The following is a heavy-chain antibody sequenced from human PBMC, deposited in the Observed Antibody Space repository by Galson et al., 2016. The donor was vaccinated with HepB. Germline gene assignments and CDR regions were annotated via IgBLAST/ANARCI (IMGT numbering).Heavy chain of an antibody. J-gene: IGHJ4*02. CDR2: IWHDGSNQ. CDR1: GFVFSSYG. Sequence: SLRLSCAASGFVFSSYGIHWVRQAPGKGLEWVALIWHDGSNQYYADSVKGRFTISRDNSKNTLFLQMNSLRAEDTAVYYCARVRDGNNWRVQPFDLWGQGALVTVSS. V-gene: IGHV3-33*01. D-gene: IGHD5-24*01. CDR3: ARVRDGNNWRVQPFDL.